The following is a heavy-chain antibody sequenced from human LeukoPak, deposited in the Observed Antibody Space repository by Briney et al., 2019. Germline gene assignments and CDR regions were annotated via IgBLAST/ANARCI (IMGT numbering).Heavy chain of an antibody. CDR2: SNSDGSST. D-gene: IGHD3-10*01. V-gene: IGHV3-74*01. J-gene: IGHJ4*02. Sequence: HSGGSLRLSCAASGFTFSIYWMHWVRQPPGKGLVWVSRSNSDGSSTSYADSVKGRFTISRDNAKNTLFLQMNSLRAEDTAVYYCARAAGYYYGSGDYWGRGTLVTVSP. CDR3: ARAAGYYYGSGDY. CDR1: GFTFSIYW.